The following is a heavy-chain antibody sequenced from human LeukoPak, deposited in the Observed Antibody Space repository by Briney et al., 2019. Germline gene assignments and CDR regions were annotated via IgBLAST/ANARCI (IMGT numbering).Heavy chain of an antibody. J-gene: IGHJ4*02. CDR1: GGSINNYY. CDR3: ARGGDYGDLRYFDY. V-gene: IGHV4-59*01. D-gene: IGHD4-17*01. CDR2: IYYRGST. Sequence: SGTLSLTCTVSGGSINNYYWSWIRQPPGKGLEWIGYIYYRGSTDSNPTLKSRVTFSVDTSKNQFSLKLNSVTAADTAVYYCARGGDYGDLRYFDYWGQGTLVTVSS.